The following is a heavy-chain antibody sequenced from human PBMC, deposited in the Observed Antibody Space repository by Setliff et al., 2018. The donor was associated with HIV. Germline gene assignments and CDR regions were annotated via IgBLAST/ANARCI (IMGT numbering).Heavy chain of an antibody. CDR1: GGSISSSSYY. J-gene: IGHJ6*03. D-gene: IGHD4-17*01. Sequence: KASETLSLTCTVSGGSISSSSYYWGWIRQPPGKGLEWIGSIYYSGSTYYNPSLKSRVTISVDTSKNQFSLKLSSVTAADTAVYYCASQTTVTHLMGMDAWGKGTTVTVSS. V-gene: IGHV4-39*01. CDR2: IYYSGST. CDR3: ASQTTVTHLMGMDA.